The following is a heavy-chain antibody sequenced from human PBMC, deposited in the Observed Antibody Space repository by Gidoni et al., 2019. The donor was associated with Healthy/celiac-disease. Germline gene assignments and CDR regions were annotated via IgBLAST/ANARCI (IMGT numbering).Heavy chain of an antibody. V-gene: IGHV4-61*02. D-gene: IGHD6-19*01. CDR3: ATSGWSGDRYFDY. J-gene: IGHJ4*02. Sequence: QVQLQESGPGLVKPPQTLSLTCTVSGGSIRSGSYYWSWIRQPAGKGLEWIGRIYTSGSTNYNPSLRSRVTISVDTSKNQFSLKLSSVTAADTAVYYCATSGWSGDRYFDYWGQGTLVTVSS. CDR2: IYTSGST. CDR1: GGSIRSGSYY.